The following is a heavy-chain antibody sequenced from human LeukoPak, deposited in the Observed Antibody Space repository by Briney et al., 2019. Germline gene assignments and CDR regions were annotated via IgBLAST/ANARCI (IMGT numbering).Heavy chain of an antibody. D-gene: IGHD3-10*01. V-gene: IGHV4-39*01. J-gene: IGHJ4*02. CDR2: IYYSGST. Sequence: SETLSLTCTVSGGSISSSSYYWGWISQPPGKGLEWIGSIYYSGSTYYNPSLKSRVTISVDTSKNQFSLKLSSVTAADTAVYYCARHFGLLWFGYWGQGTLVTVSS. CDR3: ARHFGLLWFGY. CDR1: GGSISSSSYY.